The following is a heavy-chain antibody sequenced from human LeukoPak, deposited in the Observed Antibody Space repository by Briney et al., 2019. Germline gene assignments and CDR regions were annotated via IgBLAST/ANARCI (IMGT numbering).Heavy chain of an antibody. CDR1: GGSVSDYY. J-gene: IGHJ4*02. CDR3: ASNTGTVFDY. V-gene: IGHV4-59*02. CDR2: IYYTGST. Sequence: KSSETLSLTCTISGGSVSDYYWSWIRQSPGKGLEWIGYIYYTGSTTYNPSLKSRVTISADTSKNQFSLDLTSVTAADTAVYYCASNTGTVFDYWGQGALVTVSS. D-gene: IGHD7-27*01.